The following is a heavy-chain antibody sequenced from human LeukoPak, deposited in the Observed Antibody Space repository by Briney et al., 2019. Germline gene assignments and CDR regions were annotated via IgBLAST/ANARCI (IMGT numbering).Heavy chain of an antibody. V-gene: IGHV3-30*18. D-gene: IGHD3-22*01. J-gene: IGHJ4*02. CDR3: AKAQSHYYDSSGSDY. CDR1: GFTFSSYG. Sequence: GGSLRLSCAASGFTFSSYGMHWVRQAPGKGLEWVADISYDGSNKNYADSVKGRFTISRDNSKNTLYLQMNSLRAEDTAVYYCAKAQSHYYDSSGSDYWGQGTLVTVSS. CDR2: ISYDGSNK.